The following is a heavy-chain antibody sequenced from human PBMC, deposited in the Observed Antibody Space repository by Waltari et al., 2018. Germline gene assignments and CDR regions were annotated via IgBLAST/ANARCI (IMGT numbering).Heavy chain of an antibody. CDR2: IIPIFGTA. V-gene: IGHV1-69*08. J-gene: IGHJ4*02. D-gene: IGHD1-26*01. CDR1: GGTFSSYA. CDR3: AALARWEQPFDY. Sequence: QVQLVQSGAEVKKPGSSVKVSCKASGGTFSSYAISWVRQAPGQGLEWMGRIIPIFGTANYAQKFQGRVTITADTSTDTAYMELSSLRSEDTAVYDCAALARWEQPFDYWGQGTLVTVSS.